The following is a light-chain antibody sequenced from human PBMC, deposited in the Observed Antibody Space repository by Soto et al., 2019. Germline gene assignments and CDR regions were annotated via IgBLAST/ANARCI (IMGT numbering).Light chain of an antibody. CDR1: SSDVGGYNY. CDR3: SSYTNSDTWV. V-gene: IGLV2-14*01. J-gene: IGLJ3*02. CDR2: EVS. Sequence: ALTQPASVSGSPGQSITISCTGTSSDVGGYNYVSWYQQHPGQVPKLTIYEVSNRPSGVSNRFSGSKSGNTASLTISGLQAEDEADYYCSSYTNSDTWVFGGGTKLTVL.